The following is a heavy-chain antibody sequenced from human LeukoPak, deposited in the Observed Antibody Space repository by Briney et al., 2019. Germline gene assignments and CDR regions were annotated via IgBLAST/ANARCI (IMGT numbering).Heavy chain of an antibody. CDR2: IKSKTDGGTT. J-gene: IGHJ4*02. CDR3: TTDFFDWLFYQY. V-gene: IGHV3-15*01. Sequence: PGGSLRLSCAASGFTFSNAWMSWVSQAPGKGLEWVGRIKSKTDGGTTDYAAPVKGRFTISRDDSKNTLYLQMNSLKTEDTAVYYCTTDFFDWLFYQYWGQETLVTVSS. D-gene: IGHD3-9*01. CDR1: GFTFSNAW.